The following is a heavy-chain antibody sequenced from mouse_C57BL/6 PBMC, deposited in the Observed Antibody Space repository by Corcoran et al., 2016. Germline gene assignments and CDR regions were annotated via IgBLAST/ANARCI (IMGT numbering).Heavy chain of an antibody. CDR3: ARGRQLRLQDYYAMDY. V-gene: IGHV3-6*01. Sequence: DVQLQESGPGLVKPSQSLSLTCSVTGYSITSGYYWNWIRQFPGNKLEWMGYISYDGSNNYNPSLKNRISITRDTSKNQFFLKLNSVTTEDTATYYCARGRQLRLQDYYAMDYWGQGTSVTVSS. D-gene: IGHD3-2*02. CDR2: ISYDGSN. J-gene: IGHJ4*01. CDR1: GYSITSGYY.